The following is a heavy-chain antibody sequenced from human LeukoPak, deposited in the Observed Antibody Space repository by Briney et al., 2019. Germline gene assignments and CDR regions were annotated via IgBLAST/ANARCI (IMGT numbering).Heavy chain of an antibody. D-gene: IGHD6-25*01. CDR2: ICSSGSTI. CDR3: AGASSALAFRDWFDP. CDR1: GFTLSDYY. J-gene: IGHJ5*02. Sequence: GGSVRLSCAASGFTLSDYYMSWIRQAPGKGLDWVSYICSSGSTINYADSVKGRFTISRDNAKNSLYLQMNSLRAKDTAVYYCAGASSALAFRDWFDPWGQGTLVTVSS. V-gene: IGHV3-11*04.